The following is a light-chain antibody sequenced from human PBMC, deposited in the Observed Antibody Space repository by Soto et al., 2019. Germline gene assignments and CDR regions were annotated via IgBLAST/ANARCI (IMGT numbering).Light chain of an antibody. CDR3: QSYDSSNPNVV. CDR2: EDN. CDR1: SGSIASNY. V-gene: IGLV6-57*04. J-gene: IGLJ2*01. Sequence: NFMLTQPHSVSESPGKTVTISCTRSSGSIASNYVQWYQQRPGSAPTTVIYEDNQRPSGVPDRLSGSIDSSSNSASLTISGLKTEDEADYYCQSYDSSNPNVVFGGGTQLTVL.